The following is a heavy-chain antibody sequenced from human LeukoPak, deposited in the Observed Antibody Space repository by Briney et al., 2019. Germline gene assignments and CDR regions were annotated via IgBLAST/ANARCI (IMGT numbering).Heavy chain of an antibody. Sequence: SESPSLTCAVYGGSFSGYYGSWVRPPPGKGKEWVGEINLIGSTNSNPTLKSRVTLSVDTSQTQFSLNRSSGTVADTAVYYCASGLQYYDFWIGYFVYWGEGTLVSVSS. V-gene: IGHV4-34*01. CDR1: GGSFSGYY. J-gene: IGHJ4*02. CDR2: INLIGST. CDR3: ASGLQYYDFWIGYFVY. D-gene: IGHD3-3*01.